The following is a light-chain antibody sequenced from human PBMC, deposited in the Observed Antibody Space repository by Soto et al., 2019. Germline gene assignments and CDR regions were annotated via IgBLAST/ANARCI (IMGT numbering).Light chain of an antibody. Sequence: QSVLTQPPSVSGSPGQSVTISCTGTSSDVGSYNRVSWYQQPPATAPKLIIYEVINRPSGVPVRFSGSKSANMASLTISGLQAEDEADYYCASYTSSRVWVFGGGTQLTVL. CDR2: EVI. CDR1: SSDVGSYNR. CDR3: ASYTSSRVWV. V-gene: IGLV2-18*02. J-gene: IGLJ3*02.